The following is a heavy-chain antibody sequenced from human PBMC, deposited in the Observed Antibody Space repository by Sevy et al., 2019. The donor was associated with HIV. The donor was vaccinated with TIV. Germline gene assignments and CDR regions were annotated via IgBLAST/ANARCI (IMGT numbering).Heavy chain of an antibody. D-gene: IGHD3-10*01. CDR1: GFAFSRYG. CDR3: ARDVIYYSHRDSYHLKYYFDY. V-gene: IGHV3-33*01. Sequence: GGYLRLSCGASGFAFSRYGMHWVRQAPGKGLEWVAVIWHDGNYKYYADSVKDRFTISRDNSKNTLYLQMNSLRGDDSAVYFCARDVIYYSHRDSYHLKYYFDYWGQGTQVTVSS. CDR2: IWHDGNYK. J-gene: IGHJ4*02.